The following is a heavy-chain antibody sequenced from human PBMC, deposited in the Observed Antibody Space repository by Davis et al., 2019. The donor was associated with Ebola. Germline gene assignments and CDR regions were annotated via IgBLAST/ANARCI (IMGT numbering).Heavy chain of an antibody. CDR2: ISGSGGST. Sequence: PGGSLRLSCAASGFTFSSYAMSWVRQAPGKGLEWVSAISGSGGSTYYADSVKGRFTISRDNSKNTLYLQMNSLRAEDTAVYYCARDLSCSSTSCQTIAVLDYWGQGTLVTVSS. J-gene: IGHJ4*02. CDR3: ARDLSCSSTSCQTIAVLDY. CDR1: GFTFSSYA. V-gene: IGHV3-23*01. D-gene: IGHD2-2*01.